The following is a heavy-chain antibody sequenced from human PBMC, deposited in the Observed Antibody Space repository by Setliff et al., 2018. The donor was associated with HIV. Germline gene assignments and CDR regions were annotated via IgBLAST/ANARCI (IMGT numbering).Heavy chain of an antibody. J-gene: IGHJ4*02. D-gene: IGHD1-1*01. CDR2: MNPNSGNT. CDR3: ARGHSGNDY. V-gene: IGHV1-8*02. Sequence: VASVKVSCKASGYTFTNYDINWVRQATGQGLEWMGRMNPNSGNTEYAQQFQGRVTMTRNTSISTAYMELSSLRSEDTAIYYCARGHSGNDYWGQGTLVTVS. CDR1: GYTFTNYD.